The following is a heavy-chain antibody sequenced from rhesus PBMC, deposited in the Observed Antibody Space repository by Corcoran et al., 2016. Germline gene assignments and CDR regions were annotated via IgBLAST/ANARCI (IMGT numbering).Heavy chain of an antibody. J-gene: IGHJ4*01. CDR3: ARRTTVATLDY. Sequence: QVQLQESGQGLVKPSETLSLTCAVSGGSISSRNWWSWTRQPPGKGLEWLGYISGSSGSTYYNPSLKIRVTISTDTSKNQFSLKLSSVTAADTAVYYCARRTTVATLDYWGQGVLVTVSS. D-gene: IGHD4-29*01. CDR2: ISGSSGST. V-gene: IGHV4-65*01. CDR1: GGSISSRNW.